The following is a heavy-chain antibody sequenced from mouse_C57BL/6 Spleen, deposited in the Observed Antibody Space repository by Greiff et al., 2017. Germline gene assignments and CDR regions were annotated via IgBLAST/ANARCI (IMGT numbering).Heavy chain of an antibody. CDR2: IRSKSNNYAT. Sequence: EVMLVESGGGLVQPKGSLKLSCAASGFSFNTYAMNWVRQAPGKGLEWVARIRSKSNNYATYYADSVKDRFTISRDDSESMLYLQMNNLKTEDTAMYYCVRQYYSNYLSSWFAYWGQGTLVTVSA. J-gene: IGHJ3*01. D-gene: IGHD2-5*01. V-gene: IGHV10-1*01. CDR3: VRQYYSNYLSSWFAY. CDR1: GFSFNTYA.